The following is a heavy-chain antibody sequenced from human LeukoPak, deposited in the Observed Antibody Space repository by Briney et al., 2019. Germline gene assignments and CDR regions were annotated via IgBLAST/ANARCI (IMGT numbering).Heavy chain of an antibody. CDR3: AKDRSYYDSSASDY. J-gene: IGHJ4*02. CDR2: ISYDGSNK. CDR1: GFTFSSYG. V-gene: IGHV3-30*18. Sequence: GRSLRLSCAASGFTFSSYGMHWVRQAPGKGLEWVAVISYDGSNKYYADSVKGRFTISRDNSKNTLYLQMNSLRAEDTAAYYCAKDRSYYDSSASDYWGQGTLVTVSS. D-gene: IGHD3-22*01.